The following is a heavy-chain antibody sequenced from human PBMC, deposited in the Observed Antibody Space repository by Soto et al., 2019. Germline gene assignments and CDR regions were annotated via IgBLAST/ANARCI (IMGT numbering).Heavy chain of an antibody. CDR1: GYTFTSYY. CDR2: INASGGST. V-gene: IGHV1-46*01. CDR3: ARTFNYYGNPKQYNWFDP. D-gene: IGHD3-10*01. Sequence: QVQLVQSGAEVKKPGASVKVSCKASGYTFTSYYMHWVRQAPGQGLEWMGIINASGGSTSYAQKVQGRVTMPRDTSTSTLYMALSSLRSEDTAVYYCARTFNYYGNPKQYNWFDPWGQGTRVTVSS. J-gene: IGHJ5*02.